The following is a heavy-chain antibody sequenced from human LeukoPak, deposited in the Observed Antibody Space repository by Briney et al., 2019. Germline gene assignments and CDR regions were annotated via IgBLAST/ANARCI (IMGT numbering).Heavy chain of an antibody. D-gene: IGHD3-3*01. CDR3: ASSVTIFGGDY. CDR2: IYYSGST. V-gene: IGHV4-59*01. J-gene: IGHJ4*02. CDR1: GGSISSYY. Sequence: PSETLSLTCTVSGGSISSYYWSWIRQPPGKGLERIGYIYYSGSTNYNPSLKSRVTISVDTSKNQFSLKLSSVTAADTAVYYCASSVTIFGGDYWGQGTLVTVSS.